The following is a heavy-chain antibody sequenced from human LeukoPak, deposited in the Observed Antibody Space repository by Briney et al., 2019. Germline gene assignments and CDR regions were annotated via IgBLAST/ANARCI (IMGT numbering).Heavy chain of an antibody. CDR2: INPNSGGT. V-gene: IGHV1-2*02. J-gene: IGHJ3*02. CDR1: GYTFTGYY. CDR3: ALVVAAFDAFDI. D-gene: IGHD2-15*01. Sequence: ASVKVSCKASGYTFTGYYMHWVRQAPGQGLEWMGWINPNSGGTNYAQKFQGRVTMTRDTSNSTAYMELSTLSSDDTAVYYCALVVAAFDAFDIWGQGTMVTVSS.